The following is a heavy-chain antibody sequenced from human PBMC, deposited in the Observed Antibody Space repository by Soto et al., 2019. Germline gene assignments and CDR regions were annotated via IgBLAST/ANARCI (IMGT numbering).Heavy chain of an antibody. CDR3: VSGVAVLYQKGLDV. V-gene: IGHV3-23*01. CDR2: MTDDGTGT. CDR1: GFTLKAYG. Sequence: DVQMLESGGGLVQPGGSLRLSCAASGFTLKAYGMSWLRQPPGEGLEWVSSMTDDGTGTAHADSVKDRFTTSRDDYRETVYLEMNSLRVEVTAVYYCVSGVAVLYQKGLDVWCQGTTVSVSS. J-gene: IGHJ6*02. D-gene: IGHD3-3*01.